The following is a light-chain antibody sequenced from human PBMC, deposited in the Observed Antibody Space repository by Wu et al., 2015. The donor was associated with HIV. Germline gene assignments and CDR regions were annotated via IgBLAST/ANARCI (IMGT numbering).Light chain of an antibody. J-gene: IGKJ4*01. Sequence: RASHSVISNXLAXYLAETWPRSHESHLGASSRATGIPDRFSGSGSGTVFTLTISRLEPDDSAVYYCQQYSSSPLTFGGGTKVEIK. CDR3: QQYSSSPLT. CDR1: HSVISNX. V-gene: IGKV3-20*01. CDR2: GAS.